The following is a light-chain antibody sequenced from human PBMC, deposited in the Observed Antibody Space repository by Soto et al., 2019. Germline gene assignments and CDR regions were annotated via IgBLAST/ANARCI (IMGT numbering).Light chain of an antibody. CDR2: AAS. Sequence: DIQMTRSPSSLSASVGDRVTITCRASQRISSYLNWYQQKPGKAPKLLIYAASSLQSGVPSRFSGSGSGTDFTLTISSLQPEDFATYYCQQSYSTPPWTFGQGTKVEIK. CDR1: QRISSY. V-gene: IGKV1-39*01. CDR3: QQSYSTPPWT. J-gene: IGKJ1*01.